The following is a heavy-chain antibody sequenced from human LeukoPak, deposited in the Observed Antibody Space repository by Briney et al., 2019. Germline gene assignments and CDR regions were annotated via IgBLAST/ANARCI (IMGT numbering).Heavy chain of an antibody. J-gene: IGHJ4*02. D-gene: IGHD3-22*01. CDR3: AKVGDSSGYIYYFDY. CDR2: ISGSGGST. Sequence: GGSLRLSCAASGFIFSSYAMSWVRQAPGKGLEWVSAISGSGGSTYYADSVKGRFTISGDNSKNTLYLQMNSLRAEDTAVYYCAKVGDSSGYIYYFDYWGQGTLVTVSS. CDR1: GFIFSSYA. V-gene: IGHV3-23*01.